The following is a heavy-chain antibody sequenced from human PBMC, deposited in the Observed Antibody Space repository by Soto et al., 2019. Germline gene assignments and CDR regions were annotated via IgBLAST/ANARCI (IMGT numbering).Heavy chain of an antibody. V-gene: IGHV4-59*01. CDR2: IFYNGWA. Sequence: QVELQESGPGLVKPSETLSLTCTVSGASMTDYFGSWIRQAPGKGLEYIGFIFYNGWADYNPSLKSRVTMAIDASRNQFSLRLTSVTAADTAIYYGARSGRTFGGVIWGQGILVSVAS. CDR1: GASMTDYF. CDR3: ARSGRTFGGVI. J-gene: IGHJ4*02. D-gene: IGHD3-16*01.